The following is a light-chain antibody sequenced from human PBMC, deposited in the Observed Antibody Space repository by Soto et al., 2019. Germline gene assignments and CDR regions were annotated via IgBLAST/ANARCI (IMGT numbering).Light chain of an antibody. Sequence: DIQMTQSPSSLSASVGDRVTITCRASQTITTFLNWYHQKPWQAPKLLIYAASTLKSRVPSRFSASGSGTDFTLTISSLQPEEFGTYYCQQTYSPPHTFGGGARVEIK. V-gene: IGKV1-39*01. CDR3: QQTYSPPHT. CDR1: QTITTF. CDR2: AAS. J-gene: IGKJ4*01.